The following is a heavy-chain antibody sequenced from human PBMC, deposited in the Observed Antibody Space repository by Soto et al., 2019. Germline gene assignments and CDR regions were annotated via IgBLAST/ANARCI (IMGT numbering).Heavy chain of an antibody. CDR3: ASPTVTPHYGMDV. D-gene: IGHD4-17*01. CDR1: GFTFSDYY. V-gene: IGHV3-11*01. Sequence: QVQLVESGGGLVKPGGSLRLSCAASGFTFSDYYMSWIRQAPGKGLEGVSYISSSGSTIYYADSVKGRFTITRDNAKNSLDLQMNSLRAEDTAVYYCASPTVTPHYGMDVWGQGTTVTVSS. CDR2: ISSSGSTI. J-gene: IGHJ6*02.